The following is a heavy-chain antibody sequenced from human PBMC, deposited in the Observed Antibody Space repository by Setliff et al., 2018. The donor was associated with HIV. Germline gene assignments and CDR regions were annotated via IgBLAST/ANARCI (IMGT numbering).Heavy chain of an antibody. CDR3: ARSYCAADCAHNSPRGMDV. J-gene: IGHJ6*02. D-gene: IGHD2-21*02. CDR1: GYSISSGYH. V-gene: IGHV4-38-2*01. Sequence: SETLSLTRSVSGYSISSGYHWAWIRHPQGKGLEWIGSIYHSGSTYYNPSRKSRVTISVDTSKNQFSLKLNSLTAADTAVYYCARSYCAADCAHNSPRGMDVWGQGTTVTVSS. CDR2: IYHSGST.